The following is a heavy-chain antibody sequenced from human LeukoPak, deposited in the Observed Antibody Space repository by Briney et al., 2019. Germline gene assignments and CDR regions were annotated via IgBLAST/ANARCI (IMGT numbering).Heavy chain of an antibody. D-gene: IGHD3-10*01. CDR2: IKQDGSDI. CDR1: GFNFNSYW. Sequence: GGSLRLSCAASGFNFNSYWMSWVRQAPGKGLECVANIKQDGSDIYFVDSVKGRFTISRDNAKNSLYLQMNSLRGEDTAVYYCARARYGSGGYFFDFWGQGTLDTISS. CDR3: ARARYGSGGYFFDF. J-gene: IGHJ4*02. V-gene: IGHV3-7*04.